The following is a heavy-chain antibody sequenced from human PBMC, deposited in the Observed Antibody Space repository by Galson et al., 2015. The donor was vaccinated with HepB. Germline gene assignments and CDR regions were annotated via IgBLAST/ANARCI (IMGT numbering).Heavy chain of an antibody. CDR3: AKEALPDYDRLTGVES. CDR1: GFIFRSYG. J-gene: IGHJ1*01. Sequence: SLRLSCAASGFIFRSYGMHWVRQAPGKGLEWVAVIWYDGSNIYYADSVKGRFTISRDTSKNTLYLQMNSLRAEDTAVYYCAKEALPDYDRLTGVESWGEGTLATVPS. CDR2: IWYDGSNI. D-gene: IGHD4-17*01. V-gene: IGHV3-33*03.